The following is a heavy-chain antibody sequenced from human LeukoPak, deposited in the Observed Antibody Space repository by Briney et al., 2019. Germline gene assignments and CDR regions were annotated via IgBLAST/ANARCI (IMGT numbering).Heavy chain of an antibody. CDR2: ISYEGSVK. D-gene: IGHD5-18*01. CDR1: EFTFTAYG. V-gene: IGHV3-30*03. Sequence: PGGSLRLSCAASEFTFTAYGMHWVRQAPGKGLEWVAVISYEGSVKYYADSVKGRFTISRDNARRSLFLQMNSLRAEDTAVHYCARRASTERGHSYGLDYWGQGTLVTVSS. CDR3: ARRASTERGHSYGLDY. J-gene: IGHJ4*02.